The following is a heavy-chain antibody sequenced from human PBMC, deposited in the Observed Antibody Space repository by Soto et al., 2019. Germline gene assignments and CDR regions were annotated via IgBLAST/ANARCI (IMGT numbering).Heavy chain of an antibody. CDR1: GYSFTSYW. D-gene: IGHD3-22*01. CDR3: ARQSDYYDSSSAFNYYYYMDF. V-gene: IGHV5-51*01. J-gene: IGHJ6*03. CDR2: IYPGDSDT. Sequence: GESLKISCKGSGYSFTSYWIGWVRQMPGKGLEWMGIIYPGDSDTRYSPSFQGQVTISADKSISTAYLQWSSLKASDTAMYYCARQSDYYDSSSAFNYYYYMDFWGKGTTVTVSS.